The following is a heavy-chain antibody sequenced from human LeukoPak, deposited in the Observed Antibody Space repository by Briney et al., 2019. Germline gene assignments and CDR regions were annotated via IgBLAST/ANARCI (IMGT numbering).Heavy chain of an antibody. CDR3: PKMENTEQLLLPFDY. CDR1: GFTFSSYA. D-gene: IGHD6-19*01. CDR2: ISDTDGRK. V-gene: IGHV3-23*01. Sequence: GRSLRLSCAASGFTFSSYAMSWVRQLPPGGLEWVSGISDTDGRKYYAGSFKGRFTISTDNSKNTLYLHMYTLRAADPAVLYCPKMENTEQLLLPFDYWGEGTLVTVSS. J-gene: IGHJ4*02.